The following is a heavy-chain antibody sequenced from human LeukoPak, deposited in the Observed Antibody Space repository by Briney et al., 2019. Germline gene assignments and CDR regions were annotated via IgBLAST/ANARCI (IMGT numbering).Heavy chain of an antibody. CDR3: ARDRGGSNDY. J-gene: IGHJ4*02. V-gene: IGHV3-30-3*01. D-gene: IGHD1-26*01. CDR2: ISYDGSNK. Sequence: GRSLRLSCAASGFTFSSYAMHWVRQAPGKGLEWVAVISYDGSNKYCADSVKGRFTISRDNSKNTLYLQMNSLRAEDTAVYYCARDRGGSNDYWGQGTLVTVSS. CDR1: GFTFSSYA.